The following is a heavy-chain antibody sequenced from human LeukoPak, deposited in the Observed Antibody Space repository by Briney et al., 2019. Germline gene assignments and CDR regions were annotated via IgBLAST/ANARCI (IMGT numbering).Heavy chain of an antibody. D-gene: IGHD6-19*01. CDR3: ARVWGSSGCFDY. Sequence: SETLSLTCTVSGYSISSGYYWGWIRQPPGKGLEWIGSIYHSGSTYYNPSLKSRVTISVDTSKNQFSLKLSSVTAADTAVYYCARVWGSSGCFDYWGQGTLVTVSS. CDR1: GYSISSGYY. J-gene: IGHJ4*02. V-gene: IGHV4-38-2*02. CDR2: IYHSGST.